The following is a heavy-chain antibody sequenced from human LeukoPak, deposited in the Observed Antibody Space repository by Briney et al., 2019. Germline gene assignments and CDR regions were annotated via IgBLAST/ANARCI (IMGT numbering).Heavy chain of an antibody. D-gene: IGHD3-3*01. CDR3: ARVRKRFLEWLSMVSNWFDP. V-gene: IGHV4-39*07. CDR1: GGSISSSSYY. J-gene: IGHJ5*02. CDR2: IYYSGST. Sequence: SETLSLTCTVSGGSISSSSYYWGWIRQPPGKGLEWIGSIYYSGSTNYNPSLKSRVTISVDTSENQFSLKLSSVTAADTAVYYCARVRKRFLEWLSMVSNWFDPWGQGTLVTVSS.